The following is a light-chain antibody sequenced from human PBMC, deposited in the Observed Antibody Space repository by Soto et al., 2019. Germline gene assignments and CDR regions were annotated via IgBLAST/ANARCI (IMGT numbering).Light chain of an antibody. J-gene: IGLJ1*01. CDR1: SSNIGNNF. Sequence: QSVLTQPSSASGSPGQRVTISCSGSSSNIGNNFVKWYQQFPGTAPKLLNYSNNQRPSGVPDRFSGSKFGTSASLAIRGLQSEDEADYYCASWDVSLNGYVFGNGTKLTVL. CDR2: SNN. V-gene: IGLV1-44*01. CDR3: ASWDVSLNGYV.